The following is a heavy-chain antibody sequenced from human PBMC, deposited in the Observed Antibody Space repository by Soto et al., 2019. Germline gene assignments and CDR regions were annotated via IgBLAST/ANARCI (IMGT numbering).Heavy chain of an antibody. D-gene: IGHD3-9*01. CDR2: FNADSGTT. V-gene: IGHV1-3*01. CDR3: ARSPTPLGLYDI. Sequence: QVQLVQSGTEVKKPGASVKVSCKASGFTFSRYAIHWVRQAPGQRPEILGWFNADSGTTRFSQKFQDRVNMTTDMSATTTFMELSGLRSENTAVYYCARSPTPLGLYDIWGQGPLVSVSS. J-gene: IGHJ4*02. CDR1: GFTFSRYA.